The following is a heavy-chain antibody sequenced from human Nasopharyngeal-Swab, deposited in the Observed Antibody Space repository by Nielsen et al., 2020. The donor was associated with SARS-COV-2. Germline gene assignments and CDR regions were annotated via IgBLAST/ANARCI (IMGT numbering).Heavy chain of an antibody. Sequence: GESLKISCAASGFTFSSYWMSWVRQDPGKGLEWVANIKQDGSEKYYVDSVKGRFTISRDNAKNSLYLQMNSLRAEDTAVYYCARDKGTIFGVVTSSYYYGMDVWGQGTTVTVSS. CDR3: ARDKGTIFGVVTSSYYYGMDV. J-gene: IGHJ6*02. CDR1: GFTFSSYW. CDR2: IKQDGSEK. D-gene: IGHD3-3*01. V-gene: IGHV3-7*01.